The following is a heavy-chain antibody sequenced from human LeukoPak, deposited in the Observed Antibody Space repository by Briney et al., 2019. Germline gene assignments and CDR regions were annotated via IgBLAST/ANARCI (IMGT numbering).Heavy chain of an antibody. CDR1: GGTFSSYT. V-gene: IGHV1-69*02. Sequence: SVKVSCKASGGTFSSYTISWVRQAPGQGLEWMGRIIPILGIANYAQKFQGRVTITADKSTSTAYMELSSLRSEDTAVYCCARAPNSLYDSSGYYYFYDYWGQGTLVTVSS. D-gene: IGHD3-22*01. CDR3: ARAPNSLYDSSGYYYFYDY. CDR2: IIPILGIA. J-gene: IGHJ4*02.